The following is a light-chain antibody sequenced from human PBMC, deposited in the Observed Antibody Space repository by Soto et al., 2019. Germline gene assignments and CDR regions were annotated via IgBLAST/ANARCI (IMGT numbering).Light chain of an antibody. J-gene: IGKJ1*01. V-gene: IGKV1-39*01. CDR1: QGISNF. Sequence: DIQMTQSPSSLSASVGDRVTITCRASQGISNFLNWYQQKPGEAPKVLIYAASNLQTGVPSRFSGRGSGTVFTLTITSLQPEDFATYFCQQSFTNPQTFGQGTEVDIK. CDR3: QQSFTNPQT. CDR2: AAS.